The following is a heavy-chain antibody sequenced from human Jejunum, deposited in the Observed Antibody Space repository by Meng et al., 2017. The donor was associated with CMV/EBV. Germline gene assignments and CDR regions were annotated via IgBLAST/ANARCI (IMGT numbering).Heavy chain of an antibody. J-gene: IGHJ4*02. V-gene: IGHV3-33*06. D-gene: IGHD5-18*01. CDR2: IWFDATKK. CDR3: AKDISRGYAYGYSDY. Sequence: GFTYSSYGMNWVRQAQGKGLEWVAVIWFDATKKYYADSVKGRFTISRDNSKNMLYLQMNSLRAEDTAVYYCAKDISRGYAYGYSDYWGQGTLVTVSS. CDR1: GFTYSSYG.